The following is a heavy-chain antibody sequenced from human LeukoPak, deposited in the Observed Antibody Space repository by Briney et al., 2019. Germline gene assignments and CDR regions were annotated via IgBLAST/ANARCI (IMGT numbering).Heavy chain of an antibody. J-gene: IGHJ4*02. CDR1: GFTFSSYS. V-gene: IGHV3-48*04. Sequence: QPGGSLRLSCAASGFTFSSYSMNWVRQAPGKGLEWVSYISSSSSTIYYADSVKGRFTISRDNFENTLYLQMNSLRVEDTAVYYCARERLYYYDSSGFYDYFDYWGQGTLVTVSS. CDR3: ARERLYYYDSSGFYDYFDY. D-gene: IGHD3-22*01. CDR2: ISSSSSTI.